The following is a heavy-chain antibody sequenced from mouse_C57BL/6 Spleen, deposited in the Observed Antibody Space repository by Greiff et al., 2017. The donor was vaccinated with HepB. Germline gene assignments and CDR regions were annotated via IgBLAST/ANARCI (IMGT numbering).Heavy chain of an antibody. J-gene: IGHJ2*01. CDR1: GYAFSSSW. CDR3: ARGDYDRFDY. Sequence: QVQLQQSGPELVKPGASVKISCKASGYAFSSSWMNWVKQRPGKGLEWIGRFYPGDGDTNYNGKFKGKATLTADKSSSTAYMQLSSLTSEDSAVYFCARGDYDRFDYWGQGTTLTVSS. D-gene: IGHD2-4*01. CDR2: FYPGDGDT. V-gene: IGHV1-82*01.